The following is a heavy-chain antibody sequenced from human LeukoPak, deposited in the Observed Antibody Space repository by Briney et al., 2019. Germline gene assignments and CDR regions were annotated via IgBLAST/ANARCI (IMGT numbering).Heavy chain of an antibody. V-gene: IGHV3-20*04. CDR1: GFTFDDYG. CDR2: ITNWNGGNT. Sequence: PGGSLRLSCEASGFTFDDYGMSWVRQSTGKGLEWVSAITNWNGGNTGYADSVRGRFTISRDNAKNSLYLQMNSLRAEDTALYYCARCSRSSTDCYSAFDIWGQGTMVTVSS. J-gene: IGHJ3*02. D-gene: IGHD2-2*02. CDR3: ARCSRSSTDCYSAFDI.